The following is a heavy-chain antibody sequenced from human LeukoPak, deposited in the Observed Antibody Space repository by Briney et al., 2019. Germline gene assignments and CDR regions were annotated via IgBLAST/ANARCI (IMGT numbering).Heavy chain of an antibody. CDR1: GGSFSGYY. Sequence: SETLSLTCAVYGGSFSGYYWSWIRQPPGKGLEWIGEINHSGSTNYNPSLKSRVTMSVDTSKNQFSLRLSSVTAADTAVYYCARYGYWRSTYYFDYWGQGTLVTVSS. V-gene: IGHV4-34*10. J-gene: IGHJ4*02. D-gene: IGHD2-8*02. CDR3: ARYGYWRSTYYFDY. CDR2: INHSGST.